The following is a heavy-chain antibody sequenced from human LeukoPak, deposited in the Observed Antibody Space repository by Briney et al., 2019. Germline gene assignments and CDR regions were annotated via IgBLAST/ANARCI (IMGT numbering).Heavy chain of an antibody. D-gene: IGHD3-10*01. Sequence: GGSLRLSCAASGFTFSSYSMNWVRQAPGKGLEWVSSISSSSSYVYYADSVKGRFTISRDNAKNSLYLQMNSLRAEDTAVYYCARDPVLLWFGAFDYWGQGTLVTVSS. V-gene: IGHV3-21*01. CDR2: ISSSSSYV. J-gene: IGHJ4*02. CDR1: GFTFSSYS. CDR3: ARDPVLLWFGAFDY.